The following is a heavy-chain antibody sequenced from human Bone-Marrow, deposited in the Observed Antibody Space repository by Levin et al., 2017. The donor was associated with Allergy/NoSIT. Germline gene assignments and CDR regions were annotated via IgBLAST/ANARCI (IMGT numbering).Heavy chain of an antibody. J-gene: IGHJ4*02. CDR2: INPNSGGT. D-gene: IGHD6-13*01. Sequence: GESLKISCKASGYTFTDKYIHWVRQAPGQGLEWMGRINPNSGGTNYAQNFQGRVAMTRDTSISTGYMELSGLSSDDTAVYYCARGIAAAGSRPYDYWGQGTLVTVSS. V-gene: IGHV1-2*06. CDR3: ARGIAAAGSRPYDY. CDR1: GYTFTDKY.